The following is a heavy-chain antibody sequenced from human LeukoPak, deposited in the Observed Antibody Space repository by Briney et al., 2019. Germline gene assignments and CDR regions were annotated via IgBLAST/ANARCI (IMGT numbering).Heavy chain of an antibody. Sequence: GGSLRLSCAASGFTFNNYGMHWVRQAPGKGLEWVAVISYDGSNKYYADSVKGRFTISRDNSKNTLYLQMNSLRAEDAAFYYCARDSGFSGTQRGEYWGQGTLVTVSS. CDR1: GFTFNNYG. J-gene: IGHJ4*02. V-gene: IGHV3-30*03. D-gene: IGHD3/OR15-3a*01. CDR3: ARDSGFSGTQRGEY. CDR2: ISYDGSNK.